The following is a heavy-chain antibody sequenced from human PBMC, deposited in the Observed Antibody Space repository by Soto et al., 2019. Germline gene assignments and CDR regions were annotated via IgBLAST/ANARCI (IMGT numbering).Heavy chain of an antibody. V-gene: IGHV1-18*04. CDR3: AETIEYRSSAGWFDT. J-gene: IGHJ5*02. Sequence: ASVKVSCKASGYTFTSYGISWVRQAPGQGLEWMGWISAYNGNTNYAQKLQGRVTMTTDTSTSTAYMELRSLRSEDTAVYYCAETIEYRSSAGWFDTWGQGTLVTVSS. CDR2: ISAYNGNT. CDR1: GYTFTSYG. D-gene: IGHD6-6*01.